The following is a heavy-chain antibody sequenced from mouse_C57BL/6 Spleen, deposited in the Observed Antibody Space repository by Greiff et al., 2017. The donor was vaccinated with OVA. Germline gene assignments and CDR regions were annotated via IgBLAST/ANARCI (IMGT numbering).Heavy chain of an antibody. D-gene: IGHD3-2*02. V-gene: IGHV1-69*01. CDR2: IAPSDSYT. CDR1: GYTFTSYW. Sequence: VQLQQPGAELVMPGASVKLSCKASGYTFTSYWMHWVKQRPGQGLEWIGEIAPSDSYTNYNQKFKGKSTLTVDKSSSTAYMQLSSLTSEDSAVYYCARKSSSGYFFAYWGQGTLVTVSA. J-gene: IGHJ3*01. CDR3: ARKSSSGYFFAY.